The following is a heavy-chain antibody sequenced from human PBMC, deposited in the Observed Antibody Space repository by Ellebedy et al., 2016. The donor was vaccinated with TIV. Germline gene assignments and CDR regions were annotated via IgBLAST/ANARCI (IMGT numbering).Heavy chain of an antibody. CDR3: ARGVGALRYFDWAGYYYGMDV. V-gene: IGHV3-30*01. CDR2: ISYDGSNK. D-gene: IGHD3-9*01. J-gene: IGHJ6*02. Sequence: GGSLRLSCAASGFTFSSYAMHWVRQAPGKGLEWVAVISYDGSNKYYADSVKGRFTISRDNSKNTLYLQINSLRAEDTAVYYCARGVGALRYFDWAGYYYGMDVWGQGTTVTVSS. CDR1: GFTFSSYA.